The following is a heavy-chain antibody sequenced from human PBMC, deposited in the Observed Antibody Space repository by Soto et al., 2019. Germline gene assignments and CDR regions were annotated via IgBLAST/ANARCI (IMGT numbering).Heavy chain of an antibody. CDR2: ISYDGSNK. V-gene: IGHV3-30-3*01. CDR3: ARGRGYIHYLEY. CDR1: GFTFSSYA. J-gene: IGHJ4*02. D-gene: IGHD5-12*01. Sequence: QVQLVESGGGVVQPGRSLRLSCVASGFTFSSYAMHWVRQAPGKGLQWVSLISYDGSNKYYAGSVKGRFTISRDNSKRTLYLQLNRPRSEDTAVYYCARGRGYIHYLEYWGQGTLVTVSS.